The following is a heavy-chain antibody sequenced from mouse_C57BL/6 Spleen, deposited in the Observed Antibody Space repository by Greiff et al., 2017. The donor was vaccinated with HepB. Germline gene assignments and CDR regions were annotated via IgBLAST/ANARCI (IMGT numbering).Heavy chain of an antibody. D-gene: IGHD3-2*02. Sequence: QVQLQQPGAELVKPGASVKLSCKASGYTFTSYWMHWVKQRPGQGLEWIGMIHPNSGSTNYNEKFKSKATLTVDKSSSTAYMRLSSLTSEDSAVYYCETAQATAFAYWGQGTLVTVSA. CDR3: ETAQATAFAY. CDR2: IHPNSGST. CDR1: GYTFTSYW. J-gene: IGHJ3*01. V-gene: IGHV1-64*01.